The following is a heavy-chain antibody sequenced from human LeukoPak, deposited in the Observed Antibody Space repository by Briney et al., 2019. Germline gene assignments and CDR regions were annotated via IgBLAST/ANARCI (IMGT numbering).Heavy chain of an antibody. Sequence: GASVKVSCKGSGYTFTDYYTHWVRQAPGQGLEWMGWINTNSDGTIYAQKFQDRVTMTRDTSISTPYMELSRVRSDDTAVYYCARSSSWYKRCFDYWGQGTLVTVSS. V-gene: IGHV1-2*02. D-gene: IGHD6-13*01. CDR1: GYTFTDYY. CDR2: INTNSDGT. J-gene: IGHJ4*02. CDR3: ARSSSWYKRCFDY.